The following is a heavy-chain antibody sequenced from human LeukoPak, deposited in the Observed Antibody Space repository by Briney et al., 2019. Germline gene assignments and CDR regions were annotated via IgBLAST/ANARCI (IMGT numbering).Heavy chain of an antibody. CDR3: ARADASRWFDY. V-gene: IGHV1-2*02. Sequence: SVKVSCKASGYTFTGYYMHWVRQAPGQGLEWMGWINANSGDTGYAQKFQGRVTMTRDTSVSTAYMELSRLRSDDTAVYFCARADASRWFDYWGQGALVTGSS. CDR2: INANSGDT. J-gene: IGHJ5*01. CDR1: GYTFTGYY. D-gene: IGHD2-2*01.